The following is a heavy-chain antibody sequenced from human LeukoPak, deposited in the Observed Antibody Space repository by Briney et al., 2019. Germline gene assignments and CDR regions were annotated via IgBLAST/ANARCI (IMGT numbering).Heavy chain of an antibody. CDR1: GFTFSNAW. D-gene: IGHD3-22*01. CDR2: IKSKTDGGTT. Sequence: PGGSLRLSCAASGFTFSNAWMSWVRQASGKGLEWVGRIKSKTDGGTTDYAAPVKGRFTISRDDSKNTLYLQMNSLKTEDTAVYYCTRKFYYDSKALDWYFDLWGRGTLVTVSS. J-gene: IGHJ2*01. V-gene: IGHV3-15*01. CDR3: TRKFYYDSKALDWYFDL.